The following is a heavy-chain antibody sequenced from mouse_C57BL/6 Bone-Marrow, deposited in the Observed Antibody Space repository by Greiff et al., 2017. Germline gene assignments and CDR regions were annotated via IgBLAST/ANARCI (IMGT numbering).Heavy chain of an antibody. J-gene: IGHJ3*01. CDR1: GFTFSSYG. Sequence: DVKLVESGGDLVKPGGSLKLSCAASGFTFSSYGMSWVRQTPDKRLEWVATISSGGSYTYYPDSVKGRFTISRDNAKNTLYLQMSSLKSEDTAMYYCASPGFAWFAYWGQGTLVTVSA. V-gene: IGHV5-6*02. CDR3: ASPGFAWFAY. CDR2: ISSGGSYT.